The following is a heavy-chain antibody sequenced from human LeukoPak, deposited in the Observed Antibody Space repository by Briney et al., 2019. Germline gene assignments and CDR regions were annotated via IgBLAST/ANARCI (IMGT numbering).Heavy chain of an antibody. Sequence: ASVKVSCKASGYTFTSYGISWVRQAPGQGLEWMGWISAYNGNTNYAQKLQGRVTMTTDTSTSTAYMELRSLRSDDTAVYYCAREDIVVVVASTPYYYYGMDVWGQGTTVNVSS. V-gene: IGHV1-18*01. CDR2: ISAYNGNT. D-gene: IGHD2-15*01. J-gene: IGHJ6*02. CDR3: AREDIVVVVASTPYYYYGMDV. CDR1: GYTFTSYG.